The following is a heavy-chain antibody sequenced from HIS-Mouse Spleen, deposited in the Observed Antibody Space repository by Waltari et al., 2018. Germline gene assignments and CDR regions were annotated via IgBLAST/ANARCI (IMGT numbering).Heavy chain of an antibody. CDR3: AGEIPYSSSWYDWYFDL. CDR2: IYYSWGT. D-gene: IGHD6-13*01. CDR1: GGSISSSSYY. Sequence: QLQLQESGPGLVKPSETLSLTCTVSGGSISSSSYYWGWIRQPPGKGLEWIGSIYYSWGTHYNPFLKSRVTKIIDTSKDPFSPKPSVVTAADTAVYYRAGEIPYSSSWYDWYFDLWGRGTLVPVSS. J-gene: IGHJ2*01. V-gene: IGHV4-39*07.